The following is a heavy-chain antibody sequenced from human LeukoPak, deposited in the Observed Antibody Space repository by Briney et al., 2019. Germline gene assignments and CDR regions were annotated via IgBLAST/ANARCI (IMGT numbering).Heavy chain of an antibody. V-gene: IGHV1-18*01. CDR1: GYTFSSYG. Sequence: ASVKVSCKASGYTFSSYGINWVRQAPGQGLEWMGWISGYNGYTHFAQKFQDRFTMTTDISTTTAYMELRSLRSDDTAVYYCAREVAGLGGEFDYWGQGTLVTVSS. CDR2: ISGYNGYT. J-gene: IGHJ4*02. D-gene: IGHD3-3*01. CDR3: AREVAGLGGEFDY.